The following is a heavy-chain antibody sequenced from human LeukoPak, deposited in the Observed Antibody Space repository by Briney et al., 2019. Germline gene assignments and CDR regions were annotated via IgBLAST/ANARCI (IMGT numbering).Heavy chain of an antibody. J-gene: IGHJ4*02. Sequence: QPGGSLRLSCAASGFTFKTYTMHWVRQSPGKGLEWVSLIRGRGDHTYYTDSVRGRFTVSRDNRKNSLYLQMNSLRTDDTAFYYCVKEHNTGWPNFDSWGQGTLVTVSS. V-gene: IGHV3-43*01. CDR2: IRGRGDHT. CDR3: VKEHNTGWPNFDS. D-gene: IGHD6-19*01. CDR1: GFTFKTYT.